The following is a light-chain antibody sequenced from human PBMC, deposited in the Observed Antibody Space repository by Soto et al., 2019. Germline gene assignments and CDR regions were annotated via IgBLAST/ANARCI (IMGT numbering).Light chain of an antibody. J-gene: IGKJ1*01. CDR1: QSVSGRY. V-gene: IGKV3-20*01. CDR3: QQYGTSPQT. Sequence: EIVFTQSPGTLSLSPGERATLSCRASQSVSGRYLSWYQQKPGQTPRLLIYDASTRATGIPDRFSGSGSGTDFTLTISRLEPEDFAVYYCQQYGTSPQTFGQGTKVDIK. CDR2: DAS.